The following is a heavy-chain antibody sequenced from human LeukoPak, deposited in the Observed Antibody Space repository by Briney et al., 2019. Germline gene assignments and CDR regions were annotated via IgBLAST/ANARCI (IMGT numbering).Heavy chain of an antibody. CDR1: GFTVSSNY. V-gene: IGHV3-66*01. CDR3: ARDRGESSGWSIIGG. Sequence: GGSLRLSCAASGFTVSSNYMSWVRQAPGKGLEWVSIIYSGGGNTYYADSVEGRFTISRDNSKSTLYLQMNSLRAEDTAVYYCARDRGESSGWSIIGGRGQVILVTVSS. CDR2: IYSGGGNT. J-gene: IGHJ4*02. D-gene: IGHD6-19*01.